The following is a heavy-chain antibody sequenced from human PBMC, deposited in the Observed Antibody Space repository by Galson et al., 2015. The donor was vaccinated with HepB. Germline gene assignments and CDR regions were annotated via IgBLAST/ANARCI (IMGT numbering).Heavy chain of an antibody. Sequence: SVKVSCKAPGGTFSSYAISWVRQAPGQGLEWMGRIIPILGIANYAQKFQGRVTITADKSTSTAYMELSSLRSEDTAVYYCAILRGVGATFDYWGQGTLVTVSS. CDR1: GGTFSSYA. V-gene: IGHV1-69*04. J-gene: IGHJ4*02. CDR3: AILRGVGATFDY. D-gene: IGHD1-26*01. CDR2: IIPILGIA.